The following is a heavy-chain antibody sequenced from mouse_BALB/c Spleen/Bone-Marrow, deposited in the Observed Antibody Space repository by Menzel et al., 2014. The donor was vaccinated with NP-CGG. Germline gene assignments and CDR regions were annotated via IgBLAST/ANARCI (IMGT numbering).Heavy chain of an antibody. D-gene: IGHD2-4*01. V-gene: IGHV1S81*02. CDR2: INPSNGGI. CDR3: TREAYYDYAYFDY. CDR1: GYTFTSYY. J-gene: IGHJ2*01. Sequence: QVQLQQSGAELVKPGASVKLSCKASGYTFTSYYMYWVKQRPGQGLEWIGGINPSNGGINFNEKFKSKATLTLDKSSSTAYKHLRSLTSEHSAVYYCTREAYYDYAYFDYWGQGTTLTVSS.